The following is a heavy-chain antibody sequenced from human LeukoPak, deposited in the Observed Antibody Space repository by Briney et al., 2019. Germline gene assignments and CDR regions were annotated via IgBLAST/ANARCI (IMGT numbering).Heavy chain of an antibody. V-gene: IGHV3-30*02. CDR3: ARDLRVGAASAFDY. CDR2: IRYDGSNK. J-gene: IGHJ4*02. Sequence: GGSLRLSCAASGFTFSSYGMHWVRQAPGKGLEWVAFIRYDGSNKYYADSVKGRFTISRDNSKNSLYLQMNSLRAEDTALYYCARDLRVGAASAFDYWGQGTLVTVSS. CDR1: GFTFSSYG. D-gene: IGHD1-26*01.